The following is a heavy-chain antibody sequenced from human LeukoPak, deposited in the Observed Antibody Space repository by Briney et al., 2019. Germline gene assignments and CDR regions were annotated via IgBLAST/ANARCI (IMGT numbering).Heavy chain of an antibody. CDR3: ARSDNKDWPRAFDI. J-gene: IGHJ3*02. CDR2: IYPGDSDI. V-gene: IGHV5-51*01. D-gene: IGHD3-9*01. CDR1: GYSFTKYW. Sequence: GESLKISCKGSGYSFTKYWIGWVRQMPGKGLEWMGLIYPGDSDIRYSPSFQGQVTISADKSISTAYLQWSSLKASDTAMYYCARSDNKDWPRAFDIWGQGTMVTVSS.